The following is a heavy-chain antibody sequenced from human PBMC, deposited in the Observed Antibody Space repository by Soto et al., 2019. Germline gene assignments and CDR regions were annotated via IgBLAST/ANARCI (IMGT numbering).Heavy chain of an antibody. CDR2: MHYTGFS. Sequence: PSETLSLTCSFSGDSVTGHYLTWIRQSPEKGLEWIGYMHYTGFSHYNPSLKGRLTISVDRSKSHFTLQLTSVTVADTAVYYCARGNSGWFSGWGQGTLVTVSS. J-gene: IGHJ4*02. CDR1: GDSVTGHY. D-gene: IGHD6-19*01. CDR3: ARGNSGWFSG. V-gene: IGHV4-59*02.